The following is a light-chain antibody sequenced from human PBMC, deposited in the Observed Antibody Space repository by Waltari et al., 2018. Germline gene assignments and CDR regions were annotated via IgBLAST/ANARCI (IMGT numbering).Light chain of an antibody. J-gene: IGLJ3*02. CDR3: CSYAGSYTWV. CDR1: SRVVRIYNL. V-gene: IGLV2-23*01. CDR2: DDN. Sequence: QSALTQPASVSGSPGQSITISCTGTSRVVRIYNLVSWYQQYPGKAPKVMIYDDNRRPSGVSDRFSGSKSGNTASLTISGVQAEDEADYYCCSYAGSYTWVFGGGTKLTVL.